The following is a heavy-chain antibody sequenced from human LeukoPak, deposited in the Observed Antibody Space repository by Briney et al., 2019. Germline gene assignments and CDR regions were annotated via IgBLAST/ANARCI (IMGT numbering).Heavy chain of an antibody. D-gene: IGHD1-1*01. CDR3: AKQMEERPHYYYMDV. V-gene: IGHV3-30*02. J-gene: IGHJ6*03. CDR2: IQDDESNK. Sequence: GGSLTLSCAASGFIFSSFGMHWVRQAPGKGLEWVAFIQDDESNKFYADSVKGRFTISRDNSKNTLFLQMNSLRPEDTALYYCAKQMEERPHYYYMDVWGKGTTVTVSS. CDR1: GFIFSSFG.